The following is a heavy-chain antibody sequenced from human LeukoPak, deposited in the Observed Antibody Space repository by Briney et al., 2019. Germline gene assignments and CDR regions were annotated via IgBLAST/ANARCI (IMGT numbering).Heavy chain of an antibody. Sequence: SETLSLTCAVYGGSFSDYYWNWIRQPPGKGLEWIGEINHSGSTNYNPSLKSRVTISVDTSKNQFSLKLSSVTAADTAVYYCARNAYYDFWSGYYSLNWFDPWGQGTLVTVSS. CDR3: ARNAYYDFWSGYYSLNWFDP. V-gene: IGHV4-34*01. J-gene: IGHJ5*02. CDR2: INHSGST. CDR1: GGSFSDYY. D-gene: IGHD3-3*01.